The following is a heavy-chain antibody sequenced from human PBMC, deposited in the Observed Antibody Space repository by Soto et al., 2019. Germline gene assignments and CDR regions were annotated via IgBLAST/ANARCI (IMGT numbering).Heavy chain of an antibody. Sequence: GWSLILFFAAFGFSFTNAWMRGVRQGAGKGVEWFGRIKSRTEGGTPDYAAPVKGRFTISRDDSKNTLYLKGNSLEAEEAAVYYCTTVGVDCTGGSVHSGWIDPWRQGTLVAVSS. V-gene: IGHV3-15*01. D-gene: IGHD2-15*01. CDR1: GFSFTNAW. CDR3: TTVGVDCTGGSVHSGWIDP. CDR2: IKSRTEGGTP. J-gene: IGHJ5*02.